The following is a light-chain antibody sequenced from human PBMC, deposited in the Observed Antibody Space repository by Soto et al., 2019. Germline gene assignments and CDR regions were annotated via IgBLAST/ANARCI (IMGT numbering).Light chain of an antibody. Sequence: DIVMTQSPDSLAVSLGERATLNCRSSQSVLYSSNNKNYLAWYQKKPGQPPKLLISWASTRESGVPARFSGSGSGTDFTLTISSLQAEDVAVYYCQQYYETPPYTFGQGIKVEIK. CDR1: QSVLYSSNNKNY. J-gene: IGKJ2*01. CDR3: QQYYETPPYT. CDR2: WAS. V-gene: IGKV4-1*01.